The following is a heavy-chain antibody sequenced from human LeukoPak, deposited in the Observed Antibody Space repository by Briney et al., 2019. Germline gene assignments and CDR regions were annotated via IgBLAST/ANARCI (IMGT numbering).Heavy chain of an antibody. Sequence: SETLSLTCTVSGGSISSYYWSWIRQPPGKGLEWVGYIYYSGSTSYNPSLKSRVTISVDTSKNQFSLKLSSVTAADTAVYYCARDLLGVLDPWGQGTLVTVSS. D-gene: IGHD3-3*01. CDR1: GGSISSYY. CDR2: IYYSGST. J-gene: IGHJ5*02. V-gene: IGHV4-59*12. CDR3: ARDLLGVLDP.